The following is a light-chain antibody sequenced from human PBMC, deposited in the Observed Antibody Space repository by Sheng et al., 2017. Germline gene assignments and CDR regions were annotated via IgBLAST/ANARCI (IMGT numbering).Light chain of an antibody. CDR3: QQFGSSPYS. CDR2: RAS. Sequence: EIVLTQSPGTLSLSPGDSATLSCRASQSVSSSYLAWYQQKPGQAPRLLIYRASTRAAGIPARFSGSGSGTEFTLTISSLQSEDFAVYYCQQFGSSPYSFGQGTKLEI. CDR1: QSVSSSY. V-gene: IGKV3-20*01. J-gene: IGKJ2*03.